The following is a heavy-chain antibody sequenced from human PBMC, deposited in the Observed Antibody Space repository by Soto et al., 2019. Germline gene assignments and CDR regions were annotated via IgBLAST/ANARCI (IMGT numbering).Heavy chain of an antibody. J-gene: IGHJ4*01. D-gene: IGHD6-19*01. CDR2: IRSKTNSYAT. CDR3: TKGGYTSGWYSDY. CDR1: GFTFSAST. Sequence: GGSLRLSCAASGFTFSASTMHWVRQASGKGLEWVGRIRSKTNSYATAYSASVKGRFTISGDDSKNTAYLQMNNLKTEDTAVYYCTKGGYTSGWYSDYWGHGTLVTVSS. V-gene: IGHV3-73*01.